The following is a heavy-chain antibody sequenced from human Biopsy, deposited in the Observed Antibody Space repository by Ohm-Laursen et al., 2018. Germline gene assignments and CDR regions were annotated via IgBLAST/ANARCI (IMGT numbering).Heavy chain of an antibody. CDR1: GESFNGYY. Sequence: TLSLTCAVYGESFNGYYWSWIRQTPGKGLEWIGEINHSGRTNYNPSLKSRVTISVDTSKNQFSLRLSSLTAADTAVYYCARGSNDSGGLYFPRWGQGTLLTVSS. D-gene: IGHD4-23*01. CDR3: ARGSNDSGGLYFPR. J-gene: IGHJ4*02. CDR2: INHSGRT. V-gene: IGHV4-34*01.